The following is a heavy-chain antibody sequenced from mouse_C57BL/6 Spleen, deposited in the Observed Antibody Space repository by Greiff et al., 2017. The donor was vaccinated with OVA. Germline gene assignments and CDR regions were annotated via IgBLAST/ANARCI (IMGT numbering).Heavy chain of an antibody. CDR2: INPNNGGT. Sequence: VQLQQSGPELVKPGASVKIPCKASGYTFTDYNMDWVKQSHGKSLEWIGDINPNNGGTIYNQKFKGKATLTVDKSSSTAYMELRSLTSEDTAVYYCARFYYDYDGYAMDYWGQGTSVTVSS. CDR1: GYTFTDYN. J-gene: IGHJ4*01. V-gene: IGHV1-18*01. CDR3: ARFYYDYDGYAMDY. D-gene: IGHD2-4*01.